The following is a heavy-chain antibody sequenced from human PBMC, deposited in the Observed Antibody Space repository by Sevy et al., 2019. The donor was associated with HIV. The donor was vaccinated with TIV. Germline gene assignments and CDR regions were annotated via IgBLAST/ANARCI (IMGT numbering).Heavy chain of an antibody. CDR1: GFSFDSYG. D-gene: IGHD3-22*01. J-gene: IGHJ6*03. CDR2: ISGSGTRT. V-gene: IGHV3-23*01. CDR3: AKGGWGHYDPDEIGYYFYYYNMDV. Sequence: GGSLRLSCAVSGFSFDSYGMTWVRQAPGKGLEWVSGISGSGTRTYYADSVKGRFIISRDNSKNTLYLQMNSLRSEDTALNYCAKGGWGHYDPDEIGYYFYYYNMDVWGKGTTVTVSS.